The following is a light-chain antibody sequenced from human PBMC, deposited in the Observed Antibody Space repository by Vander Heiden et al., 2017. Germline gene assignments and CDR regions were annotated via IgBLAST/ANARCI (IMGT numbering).Light chain of an antibody. CDR3: TSYTSRTTWV. J-gene: IGLJ2*01. CDR2: DVS. V-gene: IGLV2-14*03. Sequence: QSALTQPAPVSGSPGRSITISCTGTSSDVGGYNYVSWYQQHPGKAPKVMIYDVSNRPSGVSNRFSGSKSGNTASLTISGLQAEDEADYYCTSYTSRTTWVFGGGTKLTVL. CDR1: SSDVGGYNY.